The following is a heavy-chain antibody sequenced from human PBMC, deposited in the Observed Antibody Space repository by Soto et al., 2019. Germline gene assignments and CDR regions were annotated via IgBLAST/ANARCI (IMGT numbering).Heavy chain of an antibody. CDR2: MNPNRGNT. V-gene: IGHV1-8*01. CDR3: ARVEDIVVADYYYYMDV. CDR1: GYTFTSYD. Sequence: ASVKVSCKASGYTFTSYDINWVRQATGQGLEWMGWMNPNRGNTGYAQKFQGRVTMTRNTSISTAYMELSSLRSEDTAVYYCARVEDIVVADYYYYMDVWGKGTTVTVSS. D-gene: IGHD2-15*01. J-gene: IGHJ6*03.